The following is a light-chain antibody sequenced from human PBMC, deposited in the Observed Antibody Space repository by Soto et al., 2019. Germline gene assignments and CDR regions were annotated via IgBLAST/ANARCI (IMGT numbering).Light chain of an antibody. CDR2: ATS. CDR1: QAVGSAY. J-gene: IGKJ1*01. V-gene: IGKV3-20*01. CDR3: QQYNSYSPWT. Sequence: EIVLTQSPGTLSLSPGDRATLSCRSSQAVGSAYLAWYRQTLGQAPRPLIYATSSRATGISDRFSGSGSGTEFTLTISSLQPEDFAIYYCQQYNSYSPWTFGQGTKVDIK.